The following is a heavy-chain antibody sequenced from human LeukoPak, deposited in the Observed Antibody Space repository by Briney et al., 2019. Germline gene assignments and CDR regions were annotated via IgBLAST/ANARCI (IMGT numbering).Heavy chain of an antibody. Sequence: SETLSLTCTVSGGSLSSSGSYWGWIRQPPGKGLEWIGNIYYSGSTHYNPSLKSRVTISVDTSKNQLFLKLSSVTAVDTAVYYCAREVTTVTPYDGFDIWGQGTMVTVSS. CDR3: AREVTTVTPYDGFDI. D-gene: IGHD4-17*01. CDR1: GGSLSSSGSY. CDR2: IYYSGST. J-gene: IGHJ3*02. V-gene: IGHV4-39*07.